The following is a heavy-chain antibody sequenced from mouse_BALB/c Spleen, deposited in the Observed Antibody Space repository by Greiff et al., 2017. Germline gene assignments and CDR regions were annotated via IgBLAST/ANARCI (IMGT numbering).Heavy chain of an antibody. CDR1: GYTFTDYE. Sequence: QVQLQQSGAELVRPGASVTLSCKASGYTFTDYEMHWVKQTPVHGLEWIGAIDPETGGTAYNQKFKGKATLTADKSSSTAYMELRSLTSEDSAVYYCVRWAMDYWGQGTSVTVS. CDR3: VRWAMDY. CDR2: IDPETGGT. V-gene: IGHV1-15*01. J-gene: IGHJ4*01.